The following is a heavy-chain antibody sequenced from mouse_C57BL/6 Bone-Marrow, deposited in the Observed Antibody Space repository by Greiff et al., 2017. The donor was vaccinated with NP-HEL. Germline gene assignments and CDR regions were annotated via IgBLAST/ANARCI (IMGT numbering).Heavy chain of an antibody. J-gene: IGHJ4*01. CDR2: INYDGSST. CDR3: AREGGLRRRTYAMDY. CDR1: GFTFSDYY. D-gene: IGHD2-4*01. V-gene: IGHV5-16*01. Sequence: EVKVVESEGGLVQPGSSMQLSCTTSGFTFSDYYMAWVRPVPEKGLAWVANINYDGSSTYYLDSLKSRFIISRDNAKNILYLQMSSLKSEDTATYYCAREGGLRRRTYAMDYWGQGTSVTVSS.